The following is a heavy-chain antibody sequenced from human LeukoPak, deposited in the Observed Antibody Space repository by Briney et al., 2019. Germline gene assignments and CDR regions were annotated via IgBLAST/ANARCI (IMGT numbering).Heavy chain of an antibody. V-gene: IGHV1-69*06. CDR1: GGTFSSYA. J-gene: IGHJ6*04. CDR3: ARDAHDYGDPGPYGMDV. D-gene: IGHD4-17*01. Sequence: ASVKVSCKASGGTFSSYAISWVRQAPGQGLEWMGGIIPIFGTANYAQKFQGRVTITADKSTSTAYMELSSLRSEDTAVHYCARDAHDYGDPGPYGMDVWGKGTTVTVSS. CDR2: IIPIFGTA.